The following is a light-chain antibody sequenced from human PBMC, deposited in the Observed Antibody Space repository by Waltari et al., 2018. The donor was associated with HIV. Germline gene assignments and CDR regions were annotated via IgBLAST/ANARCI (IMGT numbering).Light chain of an antibody. CDR1: SSNIGTGSD. J-gene: IGLJ3*02. CDR3: QSYDSRLSGSV. CDR2: ANT. Sequence: QSALTPPPSVSGAPGQRVTISCTGTSSNIGTGSDVHWYQPLPGTAHKLLIYANTNRHSGVPDRFSGSKSGTAASLAITGLQAEDEADYYCQSYDSRLSGSVFGGGTKLTVL. V-gene: IGLV1-40*01.